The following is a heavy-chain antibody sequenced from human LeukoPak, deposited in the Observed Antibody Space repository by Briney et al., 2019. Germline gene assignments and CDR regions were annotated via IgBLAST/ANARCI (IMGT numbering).Heavy chain of an antibody. CDR2: IDGSGVTT. D-gene: IGHD1-26*01. CDR1: GFTFSIYA. J-gene: IGHJ4*02. V-gene: IGHV3-23*01. Sequence: GGSLRLSCAASGFTFSIYAMSWVRQAPGKGLEWVSDIDGSGVTTYYADSVKGRFTIPRDNSKNTLYLQMNSLRAEDTAVYYCAKDTQRGSYGYWGQGTLVTVSS. CDR3: AKDTQRGSYGY.